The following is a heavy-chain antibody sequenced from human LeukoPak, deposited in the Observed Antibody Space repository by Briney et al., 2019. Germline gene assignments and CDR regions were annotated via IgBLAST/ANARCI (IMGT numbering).Heavy chain of an antibody. J-gene: IGHJ4*02. CDR2: ISSSSYYT. Sequence: GGSLRLSCAASGFTFSSYSMNWVRQAPGKGLEWVSSISSSSYYTYYADSVKGRFTISRDNAKNSLYLQMNSLRAEDTAVYYCARDRTGEPDYWGQGTLVTVSS. CDR1: GFTFSSYS. D-gene: IGHD7-27*01. CDR3: ARDRTGEPDY. V-gene: IGHV3-21*01.